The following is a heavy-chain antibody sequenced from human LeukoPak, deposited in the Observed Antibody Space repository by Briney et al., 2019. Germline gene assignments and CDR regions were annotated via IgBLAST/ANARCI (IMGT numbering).Heavy chain of an antibody. CDR3: AIDLAYCGGDCYSPLDYYYYYMDV. CDR2: INSDGSST. Sequence: PGGSLRLSCAASGFTFSSYWMHWVRQAPGKGLVWVSRINSDGSSTSYADSVKGRFTISRDNAKNTLYLQMNSLRAEDTAVYYCAIDLAYCGGDCYSPLDYYYYYMDVWGKGTTVTVSS. CDR1: GFTFSSYW. D-gene: IGHD2-21*02. V-gene: IGHV3-74*01. J-gene: IGHJ6*03.